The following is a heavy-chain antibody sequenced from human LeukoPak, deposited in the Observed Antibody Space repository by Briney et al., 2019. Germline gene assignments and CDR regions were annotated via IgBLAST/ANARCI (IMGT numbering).Heavy chain of an antibody. V-gene: IGHV3-23*01. J-gene: IGHJ4*02. CDR2: ISNDGGRT. CDR3: AKDVGKWESLHFFDY. D-gene: IGHD1-26*01. Sequence: GGSLRLSCAASGFTFSTYAMSWVRQAPGKGLEWVSTISNDGGRTYYADSVKGRFTISRDDSRNTLYLQMNSLRGDDTAVYYCAKDVGKWESLHFFDYWGQGTLVTVSS. CDR1: GFTFSTYA.